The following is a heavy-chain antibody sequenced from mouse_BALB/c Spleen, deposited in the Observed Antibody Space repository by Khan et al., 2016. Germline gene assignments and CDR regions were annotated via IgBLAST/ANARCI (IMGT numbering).Heavy chain of an antibody. J-gene: IGHJ4*01. D-gene: IGHD2-3*01. CDR2: INTYTGEP. CDR1: GYTFTNYG. V-gene: IGHV9-1*02. CDR3: ARRIGYLSAMDY. Sequence: QIQLVQSGPELKKPGETVKISCKASGYTFTNYGMNWVKQAPGKGLKWMGWINTYTGEPTYADDFKGRFAFSLETSASTAYLQLNTLKNEDMATYFCARRIGYLSAMDYWGQGTSVTVSS.